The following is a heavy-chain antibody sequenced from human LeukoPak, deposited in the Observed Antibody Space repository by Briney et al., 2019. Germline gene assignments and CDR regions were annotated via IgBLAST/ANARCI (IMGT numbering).Heavy chain of an antibody. CDR2: INHSGST. J-gene: IGHJ4*02. CDR1: GGSFSGYY. D-gene: IGHD4-17*01. Sequence: SETLSLTCAVYGGSFSGYYWSWIRQPPGKGLEWIGEINHSGSTNYNPSLKSRVTISVDTSKNQFSLKLSSVTAADTAVYYCAKDGPRYGDHVFDYWGQGTLVTVSS. CDR3: AKDGPRYGDHVFDY. V-gene: IGHV4-34*01.